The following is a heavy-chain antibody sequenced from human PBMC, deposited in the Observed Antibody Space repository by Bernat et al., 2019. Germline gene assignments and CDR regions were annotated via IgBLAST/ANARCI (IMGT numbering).Heavy chain of an antibody. V-gene: IGHV3-30*01. CDR3: ARSGYYGN. D-gene: IGHD3-3*01. Sequence: QVQLVESGGGVVQPGRSLRLSCATSGFTFSSFAMHWVRQAPGKGLEWVAVISYDGSTKYSADSVRGRFTISRDNSKNTLYLQMNSLRVADTAVYYCARSGYYGNWGQGTLATVSS. J-gene: IGHJ4*02. CDR2: ISYDGSTK. CDR1: GFTFSSFA.